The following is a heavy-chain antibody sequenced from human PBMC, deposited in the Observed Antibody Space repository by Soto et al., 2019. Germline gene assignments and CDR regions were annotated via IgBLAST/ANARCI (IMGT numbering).Heavy chain of an antibody. J-gene: IGHJ5*02. D-gene: IGHD3-10*01. Sequence: QLHLQESGSGLVKPSQTLSLTCAVSGASMSSGVYSWGWIRQPPGKGLEWIGYMYDTGSTYYNPSLKPRVTISADMSKNHLSLNLTSVTAADTAVYYCARDRGTGSFYPTWGQGILVTVSS. CDR1: GASMSSGVYS. V-gene: IGHV4-30-2*01. CDR2: MYDTGST. CDR3: ARDRGTGSFYPT.